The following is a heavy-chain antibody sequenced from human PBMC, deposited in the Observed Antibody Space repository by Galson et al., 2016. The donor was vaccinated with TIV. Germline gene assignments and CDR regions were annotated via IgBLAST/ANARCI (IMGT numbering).Heavy chain of an antibody. CDR3: ARGRAADHALDF. Sequence: VKVSCKASGYSFTSYGIAWVRQAPGQGLAWMGWISNYNVNTKYAQKFQGRVTLTTDTATSTVYMELRSLRFDDTAVYFCARGRAADHALDFWGQGTMVTVSA. CDR2: ISNYNVNT. J-gene: IGHJ3*01. D-gene: IGHD2-15*01. V-gene: IGHV1-18*01. CDR1: GYSFTSYG.